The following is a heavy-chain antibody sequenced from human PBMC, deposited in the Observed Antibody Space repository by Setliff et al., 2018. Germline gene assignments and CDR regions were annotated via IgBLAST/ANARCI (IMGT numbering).Heavy chain of an antibody. CDR1: GYTFTSYY. Sequence: ASVKVSCKASGYTFTSYYMHWVRQAPGQGLEWMGIINPSGGSTSYAQKFQGRVTMTRDTSTSTAYMELSSLGSEDTAVYYCAGGQPLVRKYYYYMDVWGKGTTVTVSS. CDR2: INPSGGST. J-gene: IGHJ6*03. V-gene: IGHV1-46*01. D-gene: IGHD3-10*01. CDR3: AGGQPLVRKYYYYMDV.